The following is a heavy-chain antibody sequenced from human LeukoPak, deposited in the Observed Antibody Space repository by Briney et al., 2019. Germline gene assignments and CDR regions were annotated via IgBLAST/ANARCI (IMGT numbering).Heavy chain of an antibody. CDR2: ISSSSSTK. V-gene: IGHV3-48*01. D-gene: IGHD2-2*03. CDR3: ARLMDRARRDAFDI. Sequence: PRGSLRLSCAASGFSFSNYNMNWVRQAPGKGLEWVSYISSSSSTKNYADSVKGRFTVSSDNAWNSLYLQLNSLRAEDTAVYYCARLMDRARRDAFDIWGQGTMVTVSS. CDR1: GFSFSNYN. J-gene: IGHJ3*02.